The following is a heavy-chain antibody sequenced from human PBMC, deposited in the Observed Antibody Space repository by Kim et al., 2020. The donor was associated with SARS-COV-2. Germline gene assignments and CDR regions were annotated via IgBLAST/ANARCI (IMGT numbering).Heavy chain of an antibody. J-gene: IGHJ4*02. CDR2: SKNKANSYTT. V-gene: IGHV3-72*01. D-gene: IGHD6-19*01. CDR1: GFTFSDHN. Sequence: GGSLRLSCAASGFTFSDHNMDWVRQAPGKGLEWVGRSKNKANSYTTEYAASVRGSFTISRDESKNSLYLKMSSLETEDTAVYYCVGVTRSGGWDYWGQGTLVTVSS. CDR3: VGVTRSGGWDY.